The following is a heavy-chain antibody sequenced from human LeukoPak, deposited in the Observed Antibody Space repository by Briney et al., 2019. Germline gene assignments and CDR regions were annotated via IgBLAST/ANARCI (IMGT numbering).Heavy chain of an antibody. D-gene: IGHD1-26*01. CDR3: AGSITLRYSGSYRRSLGY. CDR1: GYTFTSYD. J-gene: IGHJ4*02. CDR2: MNPNSGNT. Sequence: GASVKVSCKASGYTFTSYDINWVRQATGQGLEWMGWMNPNSGNTGYAQKFQGRVTMTRNTSISTAYMELSSLRSEDTAVYYCAGSITLRYSGSYRRSLGYWGQGTLVTVSS. V-gene: IGHV1-8*01.